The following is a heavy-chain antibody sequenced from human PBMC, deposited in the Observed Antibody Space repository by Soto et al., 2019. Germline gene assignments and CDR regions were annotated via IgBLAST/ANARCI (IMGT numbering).Heavy chain of an antibody. CDR1: GFTFSSYS. J-gene: IGHJ3*02. CDR3: ARDRDTYYDILTGYDNDAFEI. CDR2: ISSSSSYI. D-gene: IGHD3-9*01. Sequence: GGSLRLSCAASGFTFSSYSMNWVRQAPGKGLEWVSSISSSSSYIYYADSVKGRFTISRDNAKNSLYLQMNSLRAEDTAVYYCARDRDTYYDILTGYDNDAFEIWGQATMVTVSS. V-gene: IGHV3-21*01.